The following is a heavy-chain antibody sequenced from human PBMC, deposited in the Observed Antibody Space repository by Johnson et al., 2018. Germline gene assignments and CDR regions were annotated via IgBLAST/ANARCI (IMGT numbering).Heavy chain of an antibody. CDR3: ARRNGGYDFGYYVDV. CDR2: ISTTSHYR. Sequence: VQLVQSGGGLVKPGGSLRLSCAASGFTFSAYRMSWARQAPGKGLEWVSSISTTSHYRYYVDSVKGRFTISRDNPRDSLYVQMEKLRAEDTAVYYCARRNGGYDFGYYVDVWGKGTSVTVSS. D-gene: IGHD5-12*01. J-gene: IGHJ6*03. CDR1: GFTFSAYR. V-gene: IGHV3-21*01.